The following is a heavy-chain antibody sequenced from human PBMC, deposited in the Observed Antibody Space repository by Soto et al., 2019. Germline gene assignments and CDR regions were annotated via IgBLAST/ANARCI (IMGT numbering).Heavy chain of an antibody. D-gene: IGHD2-2*01. Sequence: GGSLRLSCAASGFTFSSYAMHWVRQAPGKGLEWVAVISYDGSNKYYADSVKGRFTISRDNSKNTLYLQMNSLRAEDTAVYYCARARGLVVPAASPPYYYGMDVWGQGTTVTVSS. CDR2: ISYDGSNK. V-gene: IGHV3-30-3*01. CDR1: GFTFSSYA. CDR3: ARARGLVVPAASPPYYYGMDV. J-gene: IGHJ6*02.